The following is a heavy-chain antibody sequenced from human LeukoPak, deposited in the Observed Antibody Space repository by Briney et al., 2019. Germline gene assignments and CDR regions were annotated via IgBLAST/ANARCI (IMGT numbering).Heavy chain of an antibody. CDR3: ARDRGAYCGGDCYLGFDY. V-gene: IGHV3-21*01. D-gene: IGHD2-21*02. CDR2: IAGSSGYI. CDR1: GFTFTTYR. J-gene: IGHJ4*01. Sequence: GGSLRLSCAASGFTFTTYRMEWVRQAPGKGLEWVSSIAGSSGYISYADSVKGRFTISRDNAKKSLYLQMTSLTAEDTAVYYCARDRGAYCGGDCYLGFDYWGRGTLVAVSS.